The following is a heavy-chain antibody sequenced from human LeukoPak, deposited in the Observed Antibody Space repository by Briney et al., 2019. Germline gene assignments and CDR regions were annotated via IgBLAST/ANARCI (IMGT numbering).Heavy chain of an antibody. CDR2: INSDGTVT. CDR3: ARGTGYSVFDI. CDR1: GFTFSSYW. V-gene: IGHV3-74*01. J-gene: IGHJ3*02. D-gene: IGHD1-26*01. Sequence: PGGSLRPSCAASGFTFSSYWMHWVRQAPGKGLVWVSRINSDGTVTSYADSVKGRFTISRDNAKNTLYLQMNSLRAEDTAVYYCARGTGYSVFDIWGQGTMVTVSS.